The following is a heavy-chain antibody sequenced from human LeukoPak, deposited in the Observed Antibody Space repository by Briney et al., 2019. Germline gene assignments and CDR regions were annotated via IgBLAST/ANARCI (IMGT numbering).Heavy chain of an antibody. D-gene: IGHD2-15*01. J-gene: IGHJ4*02. CDR3: ARERCSGGSCYSHFDY. CDR1: GYTFTGYY. CDR2: INPNSGGT. Sequence: ASVKVSCKASGYTFTGYYMHWVRQAPGQGLEWMGWINPNSGGTNYAQKFQGRVTMTRDTSISTAYMELSRLRSDDTAVYYCARERCSGGSCYSHFDYWGQGTLVTVSS. V-gene: IGHV1-2*02.